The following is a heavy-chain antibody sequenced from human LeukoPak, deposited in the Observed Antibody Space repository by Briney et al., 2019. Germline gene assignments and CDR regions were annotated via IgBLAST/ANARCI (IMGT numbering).Heavy chain of an antibody. CDR3: ARESGSYLREFDY. D-gene: IGHD1-26*01. Sequence: ASVKVSCKASGYSFTRYEINWVRQATGHGLEWMGWINPNSGGTNYAQKFQGRVTMTRDTSISTAYMELSRLRSDDTAVYYCARESGSYLREFDYWGQGTLVTVSS. CDR1: GYSFTRYE. V-gene: IGHV1-2*02. CDR2: INPNSGGT. J-gene: IGHJ4*02.